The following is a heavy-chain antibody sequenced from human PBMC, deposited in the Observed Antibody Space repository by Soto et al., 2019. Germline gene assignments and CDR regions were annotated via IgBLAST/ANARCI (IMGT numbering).Heavy chain of an antibody. CDR1: GGNFTSSA. CDR3: ARELGTAAGSADY. Sequence: GAPVKVSCKASGGNFTSSAITWVRQAPGQGLEWMGGIIPIFGTANYAQKFQGRVTITADESTSTAYMELSRLRSEDTAVYYCARELGTAAGSADYWGQGT. J-gene: IGHJ4*02. CDR2: IIPIFGTA. D-gene: IGHD6-13*01. V-gene: IGHV1-69*13.